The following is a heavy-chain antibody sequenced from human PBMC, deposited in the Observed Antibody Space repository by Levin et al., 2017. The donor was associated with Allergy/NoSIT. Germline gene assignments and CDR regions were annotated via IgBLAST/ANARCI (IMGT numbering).Heavy chain of an antibody. V-gene: IGHV3-33*01. Sequence: GGSLRLSCAASGFTFSSYGMHWVRQAPGKGLEWVAVIWYDGSNKYYADSVKGRFTISRDNSKNTLYLQMNSLRAEDTAVYYCARAPYYDILTGYFYYYYYYMDVWGKGTTVTVSS. CDR1: GFTFSSYG. CDR2: IWYDGSNK. CDR3: ARAPYYDILTGYFYYYYYYMDV. J-gene: IGHJ6*03. D-gene: IGHD3-9*01.